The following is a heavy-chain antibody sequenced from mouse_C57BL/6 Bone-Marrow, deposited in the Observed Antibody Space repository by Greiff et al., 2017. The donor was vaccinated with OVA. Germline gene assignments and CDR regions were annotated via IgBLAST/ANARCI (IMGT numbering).Heavy chain of an antibody. CDR3: ARDDGYYVWFAY. J-gene: IGHJ3*01. CDR2: INPSSGYT. D-gene: IGHD2-3*01. Sequence: QVQLQQSGAELARPGASVTMSCKASGYTFTSYTMHWVKQRPGQGLEWIGYINPSSGYTKYNQKFKDKATVTADKSSSTAYMQLSSLTSEDSAVYYCARDDGYYVWFAYWGQGTLVTVSA. CDR1: GYTFTSYT. V-gene: IGHV1-4*01.